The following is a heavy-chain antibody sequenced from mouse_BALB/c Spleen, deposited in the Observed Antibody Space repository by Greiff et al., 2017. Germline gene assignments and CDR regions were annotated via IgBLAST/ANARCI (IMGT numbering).Heavy chain of an antibody. CDR3: ASGNLPTYFDY. J-gene: IGHJ2*01. D-gene: IGHD2-1*01. V-gene: IGHV5-17*02. CDR1: GFTFSSFG. CDR2: ISSGSSTI. Sequence: EVQLQQSGGGLVPPGGSRKLSCAASGFTFSSFGMHWVRQAPERGLEWVAYISSGSSTIYYADTVKGRFTISRDNPKNTLFLQMTSLRSEDTAVYDCASGNLPTYFDYWGQGTTLTVSS.